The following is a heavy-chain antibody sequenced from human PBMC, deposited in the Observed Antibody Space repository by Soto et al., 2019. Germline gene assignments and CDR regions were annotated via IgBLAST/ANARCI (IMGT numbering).Heavy chain of an antibody. D-gene: IGHD5-12*01. CDR1: GFSLSNARMG. Sequence: QVTLKESGPVLVKPTETLTLTCTVSGFSLSNARMGVSWIRQPPGKALEWLAHIFSNDEKSYSTSLKSRLTISKDTSKSQVVLTMTNMDPVDTATYYCARILSGYHQFDYWGQGTLVTVSS. CDR2: IFSNDEK. J-gene: IGHJ4*02. V-gene: IGHV2-26*01. CDR3: ARILSGYHQFDY.